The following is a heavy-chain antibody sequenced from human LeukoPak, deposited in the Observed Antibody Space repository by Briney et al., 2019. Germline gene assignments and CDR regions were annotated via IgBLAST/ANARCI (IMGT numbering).Heavy chain of an antibody. CDR1: GGSMSSYY. D-gene: IGHD1-26*01. CDR2: IFYSGST. J-gene: IGHJ4*02. CDR3: ARGEWDLLFDY. V-gene: IGHV4-59*01. Sequence: SETLSLTCTVSGGSMSSYYWSWIRQPPGKGLEWIGYIFYSGSTNYNPSLKSRVTISVDTSKNQFSLKLSSVTAADTAVYYCARGEWDLLFDYWGQGTLVTVSS.